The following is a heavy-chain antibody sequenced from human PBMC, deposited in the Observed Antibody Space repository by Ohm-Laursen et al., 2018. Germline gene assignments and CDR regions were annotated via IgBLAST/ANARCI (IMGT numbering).Heavy chain of an antibody. CDR2: IRASGSST. CDR1: GFTFSSYG. CDR3: AKVFKRCGGDCPYYFDY. D-gene: IGHD2-21*02. Sequence: SLRLSCAASGFTFSSYGMNWVRQAPGRGLEWVSTIRASGSSTYYADSVKGRFTISRDNSKNTLYLQMNSLRAEDTAVYYCAKVFKRCGGDCPYYFDYWGQGTLVTVSS. V-gene: IGHV3-23*01. J-gene: IGHJ4*02.